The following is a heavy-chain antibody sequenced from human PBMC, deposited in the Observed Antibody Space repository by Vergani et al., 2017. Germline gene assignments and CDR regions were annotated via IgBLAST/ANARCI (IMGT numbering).Heavy chain of an antibody. J-gene: IGHJ6*02. Sequence: EVQLLESGGGLVQPGGSLRLSCAASGFTFSSYAMSWVRQAPGKGLDWVSAISGSGGSTYYADSGKGRFTISRVNSKNTLYMQMNSLRAEDTAVYYCAKDHIVGATSEYYYYYGMDVWGQGITVTVSS. CDR3: AKDHIVGATSEYYYYYGMDV. V-gene: IGHV3-23*01. D-gene: IGHD1-26*01. CDR1: GFTFSSYA. CDR2: ISGSGGST.